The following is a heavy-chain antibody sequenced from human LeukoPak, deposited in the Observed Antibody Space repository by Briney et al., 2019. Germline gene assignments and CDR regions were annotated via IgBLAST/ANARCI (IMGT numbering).Heavy chain of an antibody. Sequence: GGSLRLSCAASGFTFSSYGMNWVRQAPGKGLEWVSYISPSSTIYYADSGKGRFTISRDNAKNSLYLKMNSLRAEDTAVYYRAREHTPFGSGCTAAYWGQGTLVTVSS. CDR1: GFTFSSYG. CDR2: ISPSSTI. V-gene: IGHV3-48*01. J-gene: IGHJ4*02. D-gene: IGHD6-19*01. CDR3: AREHTPFGSGCTAAY.